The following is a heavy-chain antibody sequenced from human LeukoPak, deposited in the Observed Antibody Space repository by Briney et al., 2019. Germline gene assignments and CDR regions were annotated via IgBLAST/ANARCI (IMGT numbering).Heavy chain of an antibody. CDR2: INHSGST. J-gene: IGHJ4*02. CDR3: ARGLSAIVH. CDR1: GVSISSSNW. D-gene: IGHD2-21*02. Sequence: SETLSLTCTVSGVSISSSNWWSWVRQPPGKGLEWIGEINHSGSTNYNPSLKSRVTISVDTSKNQFSLKLSSVTAADTAVYYCARGLSAIVHWGQGTLVTVSS. V-gene: IGHV4-4*02.